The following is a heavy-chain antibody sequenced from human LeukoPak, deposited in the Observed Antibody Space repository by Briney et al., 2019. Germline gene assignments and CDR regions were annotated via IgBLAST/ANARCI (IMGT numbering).Heavy chain of an antibody. V-gene: IGHV3-33*01. CDR1: GFTFTRYG. CDR2: VWHDGSDN. CDR3: ARDRTYCSSTSCTRLGMDV. Sequence: GGSLRLSCEVSGFTFTRYGMHWVRQAPGKGLERVAVVWHDGSDNGYADSVKGRFTISRDDTKNMLYLQMNSLRAEDTALYYCARDRTYCSSTSCTRLGMDVWGLGTTVTVSS. J-gene: IGHJ6*02. D-gene: IGHD2-2*01.